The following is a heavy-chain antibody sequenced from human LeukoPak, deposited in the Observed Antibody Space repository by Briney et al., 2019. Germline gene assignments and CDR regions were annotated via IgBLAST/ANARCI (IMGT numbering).Heavy chain of an antibody. CDR1: GVSLRSVYYY. CDR3: ARGLTYSRSQRKFER. CDR2: IFSGGST. J-gene: IGHJ4*01. Sequence: SETLSLTCTVSGVSLRSVYYYCGWVRQSPGKGLGWVRTIFSGGSTFYNPSRRSHVTIPLDTSDGQFSLRMSDVTAADTAVYFCARGLTYSRSQRKFERWGHRTL. D-gene: IGHD1-26*01. V-gene: IGHV4-39*07.